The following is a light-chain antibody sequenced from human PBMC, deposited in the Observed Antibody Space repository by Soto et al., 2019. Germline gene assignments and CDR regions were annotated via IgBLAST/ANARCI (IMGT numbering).Light chain of an antibody. CDR3: QQYYSYPQLT. J-gene: IGKJ4*01. CDR1: QGISSY. V-gene: IGKV1-8*01. Sequence: AIRLTQSPSSLSASTGDRVTITCRASQGISSYLAWYQQKPGKDPTLLIYAASTLQSGVPSRFSGSGTGTDFTLTISCLQSEDFATYYCQQYYSYPQLTFGGGTKVEIK. CDR2: AAS.